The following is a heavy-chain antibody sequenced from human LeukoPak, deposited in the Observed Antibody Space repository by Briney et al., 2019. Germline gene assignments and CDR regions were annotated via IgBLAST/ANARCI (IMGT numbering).Heavy chain of an antibody. CDR1: GGTFSSYA. D-gene: IGHD3-22*01. Sequence: GASVKVSCKASGGTFSSYAISWVRQAPGQGLEWMGRIIPTLGIANYAQKFQGRVTITADKSTSTAYMELSSLRSEDTAVYYCARVYDSSGYPKLGGYYYYGMDVWGQGTTVTVSS. CDR2: IIPTLGIA. J-gene: IGHJ6*02. V-gene: IGHV1-69*04. CDR3: ARVYDSSGYPKLGGYYYYGMDV.